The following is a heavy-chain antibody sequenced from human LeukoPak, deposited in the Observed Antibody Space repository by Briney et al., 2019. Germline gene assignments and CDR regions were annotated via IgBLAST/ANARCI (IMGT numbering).Heavy chain of an antibody. J-gene: IGHJ4*02. V-gene: IGHV3-23*01. CDR2: ISGSGDST. CDR1: GGSITSSN. CDR3: AKDRGGHSSSWRTCVY. Sequence: PSGTLSLTCAVSGGSITSSNWWSWVRQPPGKGLEWVSAISGSGDSTYYADSVKGRFTISRDTSKNTLYLQMNSLRAEDTAVYYCAKDRGGHSSSWRTCVYWGQGTLVTVSS. D-gene: IGHD6-13*01.